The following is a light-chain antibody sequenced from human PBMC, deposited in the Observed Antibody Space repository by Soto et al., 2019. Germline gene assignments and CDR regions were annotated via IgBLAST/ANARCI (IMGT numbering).Light chain of an antibody. Sequence: EIVLMQSPGTLSLSPGARATLSCRASQSVSNSYLAWYQQKPGQAPRLLIYGASSRATGIPDRFSGSGSGTDFTLTISRLEPEDFAVYYCQQYNSSPPMYTFGQGTKLEIK. CDR1: QSVSNSY. J-gene: IGKJ2*01. V-gene: IGKV3-20*01. CDR3: QQYNSSPPMYT. CDR2: GAS.